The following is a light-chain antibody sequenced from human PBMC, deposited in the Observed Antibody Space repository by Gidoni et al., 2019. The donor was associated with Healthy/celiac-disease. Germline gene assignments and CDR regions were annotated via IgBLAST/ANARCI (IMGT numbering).Light chain of an antibody. CDR3: ETWDSYSWV. V-gene: IGLV4-60*03. CDR1: SGHSSYL. J-gene: IGLJ3*02. Sequence: QPVLTQSSSASASLGSSVKLTCTLSSGHSSYLIAWHQQQPGTAPRYLMKLEGSGSYNKGSGVPDRFSASSSGADRYLTISNLQSEDEADYYCETWDSYSWVFGGGTKLTVL. CDR2: LEGSGSY.